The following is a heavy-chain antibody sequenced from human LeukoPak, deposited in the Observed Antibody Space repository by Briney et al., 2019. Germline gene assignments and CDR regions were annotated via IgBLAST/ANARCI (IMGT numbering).Heavy chain of an antibody. Sequence: SETLSLTCAVSGYSISSGYYWGWIRQPPGKGLERIGEINHSGSTNYNPSLKSRVTISVDTSKNQFSLKLSSVTAADTAVYYCARGTYYYDSSGHYYVVKNRYYFDYWGQGTPVTVSS. V-gene: IGHV4-38-2*01. CDR3: ARGTYYYDSSGHYYVVKNRYYFDY. CDR1: GYSISSGYY. D-gene: IGHD3-22*01. CDR2: INHSGST. J-gene: IGHJ4*02.